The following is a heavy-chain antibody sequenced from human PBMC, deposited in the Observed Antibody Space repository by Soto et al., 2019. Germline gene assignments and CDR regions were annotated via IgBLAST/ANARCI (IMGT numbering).Heavy chain of an antibody. D-gene: IGHD3-10*02. CDR2: INDVGTT. Sequence: QVQLQQWGAGLLKPSETLSLTCAVYGESFTDYFWSWIRQPPGKTLEWIGEINDVGTTNYNPSLKVRVTTSVDVSQSQFALRLTSVTAAYTCVYYCVKNLFTFTDGRQYVLDIWGQGTLVTVSS. V-gene: IGHV4-34*01. CDR1: GESFTDYF. J-gene: IGHJ3*02. CDR3: VKNLFTFTDGRQYVLDI.